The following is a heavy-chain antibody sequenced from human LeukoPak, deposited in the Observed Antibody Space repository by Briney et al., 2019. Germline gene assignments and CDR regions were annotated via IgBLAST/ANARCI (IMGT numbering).Heavy chain of an antibody. V-gene: IGHV3-73*01. CDR1: GFTFSASA. CDR3: ARDSSSEGPLDY. Sequence: PGGSLRLSCAASGFTFSASAVHWVRQASGKGLEWIGRIRSKANNYATAYTDPLKGRFTVSRDDSKNTAYLQMNSLKTEDTAVYFCARDSSSEGPLDYWGQGTLVTVSS. D-gene: IGHD6-6*01. J-gene: IGHJ4*02. CDR2: IRSKANNYAT.